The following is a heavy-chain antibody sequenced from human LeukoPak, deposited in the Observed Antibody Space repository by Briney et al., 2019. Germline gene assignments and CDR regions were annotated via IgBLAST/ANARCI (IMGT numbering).Heavy chain of an antibody. Sequence: PSETLSLTCTVSGGSISSYYWSWIRQPPGKGLEWIGYIYYSGSTNYNPSLKSRVTISVDTSKNQFSLKLSSVTAADTAVYYCARSYYYDARVFDYWAREPWSPSPQ. D-gene: IGHD3-22*01. CDR1: GGSISSYY. J-gene: IGHJ4*02. CDR3: ARSYYYDARVFDY. CDR2: IYYSGST. V-gene: IGHV4-59*01.